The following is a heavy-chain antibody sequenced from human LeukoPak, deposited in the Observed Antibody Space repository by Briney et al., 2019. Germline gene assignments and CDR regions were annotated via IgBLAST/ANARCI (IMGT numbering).Heavy chain of an antibody. D-gene: IGHD5-18*01. CDR2: IYISGRT. CDR1: GGSISTYY. J-gene: IGHJ4*02. Sequence: SDTLSLTCTASGGSISTYYWIWSRQPAGEGLDWIGRIYISGRTNYNPSLQSRVTMSVDTSRNQFSLKLRSVTAADTAVYYCAREASDTAMATYYFDYWGQGTLVTVSS. V-gene: IGHV4-4*07. CDR3: AREASDTAMATYYFDY.